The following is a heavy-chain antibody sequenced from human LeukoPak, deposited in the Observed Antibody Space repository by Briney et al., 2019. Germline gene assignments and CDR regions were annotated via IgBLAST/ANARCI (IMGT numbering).Heavy chain of an antibody. D-gene: IGHD3-3*01. J-gene: IGHJ4*02. CDR3: ARVTQYTDILRFLEWPLDY. V-gene: IGHV3-30-3*01. CDR1: GFTFSSYA. Sequence: GRSLRLSCAASGFTFSSYAMHWVRQAPGKGLEWVAVISYDGSNKYYADSVKGRFTISRDNSKNTLYLQMNSLRAEDTAVYYCARVTQYTDILRFLEWPLDYWGQGTLVTVSP. CDR2: ISYDGSNK.